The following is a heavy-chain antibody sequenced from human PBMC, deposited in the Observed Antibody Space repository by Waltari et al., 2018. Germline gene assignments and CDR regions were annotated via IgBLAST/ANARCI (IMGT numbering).Heavy chain of an antibody. Sequence: STNYNPSLKSRVTISVDTSKNQFSLKLSSVTAADTAVYYCARTTVAGKIVDYWGQGTLVTVSS. J-gene: IGHJ4*02. CDR2: ST. V-gene: IGHV4-59*01. CDR3: ARTTVAGKIVDY. D-gene: IGHD6-19*01.